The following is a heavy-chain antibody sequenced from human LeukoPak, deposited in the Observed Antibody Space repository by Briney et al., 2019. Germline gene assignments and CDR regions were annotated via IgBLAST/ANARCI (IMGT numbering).Heavy chain of an antibody. CDR1: GYTFTGYY. D-gene: IGHD3-22*01. Sequence: ASVKVSCKASGYTFTGYYMHWVRQAPGQGLEWMGWINPNSGGTNYAQKFQGRVTMTRDTSISTAYMELSRLRSDDTAVYYCARRSGYYDSSGYYHYFDYWGQGTLVTVSS. J-gene: IGHJ4*02. CDR3: ARRSGYYDSSGYYHYFDY. V-gene: IGHV1-2*02. CDR2: INPNSGGT.